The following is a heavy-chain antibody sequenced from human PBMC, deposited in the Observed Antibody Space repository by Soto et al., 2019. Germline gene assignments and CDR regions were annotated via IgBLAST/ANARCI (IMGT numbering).Heavy chain of an antibody. J-gene: IGHJ4*02. CDR3: ARVFRITGTTLSDY. Sequence: SLRLSCAASGFTFSSYAMHWVRQAPGKGLEWVAVISYDGSNKYYADSVKGRFTISRDNSKNTLYLQMTSLRAEDTAVYYCARVFRITGTTLSDYWGQGTLVTVSS. CDR2: ISYDGSNK. D-gene: IGHD1-7*01. CDR1: GFTFSSYA. V-gene: IGHV3-30-3*01.